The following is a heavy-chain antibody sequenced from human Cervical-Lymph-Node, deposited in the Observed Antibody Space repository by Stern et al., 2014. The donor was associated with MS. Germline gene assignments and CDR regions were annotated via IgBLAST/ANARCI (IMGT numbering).Heavy chain of an antibody. CDR3: ARPRRPYFFRGNHHYYGMDV. V-gene: IGHV3-30*03. D-gene: IGHD2/OR15-2a*01. J-gene: IGHJ6*02. CDR1: GFTFSSYG. Sequence: VQLVESGGGVVQPGRSLRLSCAASGFTFSSYGMHWVRQAPGKGLERVTLISYDGSNEYYADSVKGRFTISRVNSKNTVYLQMNSLRPEDTAVYYCARPRRPYFFRGNHHYYGMDVWGQGTRVSVSS. CDR2: ISYDGSNE.